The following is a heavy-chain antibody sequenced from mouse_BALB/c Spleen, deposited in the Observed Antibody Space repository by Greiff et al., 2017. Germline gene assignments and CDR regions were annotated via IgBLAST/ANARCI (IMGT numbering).Heavy chain of an antibody. D-gene: IGHD2-14*01. CDR2: ISDGGSYT. Sequence: EVQRVESGGGLVKPGGSLKLSCAASGFTFSDYYMYWVRQTPEKRLEWVATISDGGSYTYYPDSVKGRFTISRDNAKNNLYLQMSSLKSEDTAMYYCARDWEAYYRYDEAWCAYWGQGTLVTVSA. J-gene: IGHJ3*01. CDR1: GFTFSDYY. V-gene: IGHV5-4*02. CDR3: ARDWEAYYRYDEAWCAY.